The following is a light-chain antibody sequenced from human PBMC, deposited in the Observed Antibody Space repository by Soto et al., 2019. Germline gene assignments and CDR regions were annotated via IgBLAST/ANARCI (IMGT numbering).Light chain of an antibody. V-gene: IGLV1-44*01. Sequence: QSVLTQPPSASGTPGQRVTISCSGSSSNIGSNTVNWYQQLPGTAPKLLIYSNNQRPAGVPDRFSGSKSGTSASLAISGLQSEDEADYYCAAWDDSLNGHYVLGNGKKVTV. CDR3: AAWDDSLNGHYV. CDR1: SSNIGSNT. CDR2: SNN. J-gene: IGLJ1*01.